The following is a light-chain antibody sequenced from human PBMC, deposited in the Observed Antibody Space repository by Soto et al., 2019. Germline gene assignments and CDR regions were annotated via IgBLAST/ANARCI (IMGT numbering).Light chain of an antibody. J-gene: IGKJ1*01. CDR2: GAS. V-gene: IGKV3-20*01. Sequence: EIVLTQSPATLSLSPGESATLSCRASQSVSSYLAWYQQKPGQAPRLLIYGASSRATGIPDRFSGSGSGTDFTLTISRLEPEDFAVYYCQQSGTFGQGTKVDIK. CDR1: QSVSSY. CDR3: QQSGT.